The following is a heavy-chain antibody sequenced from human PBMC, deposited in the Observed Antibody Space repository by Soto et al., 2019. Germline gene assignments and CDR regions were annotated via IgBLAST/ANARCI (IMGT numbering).Heavy chain of an antibody. Sequence: QVQLVQSGAEVKKPGASVKVSCKASGYSFTDYHIHWVRQAPGQGLEWLGRINPKSGGTSTAQKFQGWVTMTTDTSFSTASMELTMLTSDDTAIYYCARGDSTDCSNGVCSFFYNHDMDVWGQGTTVTVSS. CDR3: ARGDSTDCSNGVCSFFYNHDMDV. V-gene: IGHV1-2*04. J-gene: IGHJ6*02. D-gene: IGHD2-8*01. CDR1: GYSFTDYH. CDR2: INPKSGGT.